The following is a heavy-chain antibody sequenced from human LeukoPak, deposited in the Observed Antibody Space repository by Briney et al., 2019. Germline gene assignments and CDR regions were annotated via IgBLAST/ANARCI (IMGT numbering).Heavy chain of an antibody. CDR2: IWYDGSNK. J-gene: IGHJ3*02. CDR1: GFTFSSYG. V-gene: IGHV3-33*06. CDR3: AKEKDDALDI. Sequence: GRSLRLSCAASGFTFSSYGMHWVRQAPGKGLEWVAVIWYDGSNKYYADSVKGRFTISRDNSKNTLYLEMNSLGTEDTAVYHCAKEKDDALDIWGQGTMVTVSS.